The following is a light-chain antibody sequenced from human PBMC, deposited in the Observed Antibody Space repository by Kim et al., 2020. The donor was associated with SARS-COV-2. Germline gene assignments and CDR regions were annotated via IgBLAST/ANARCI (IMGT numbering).Light chain of an antibody. CDR1: QAISNY. CDR2: ATS. Sequence: DIQMTQSPSSLSASVGDRVTITCRASQAISNYLAWYQQRPGEAPKLLLYATSSLASGVPSRFSGSGSGTDYTLTISSLHPEDFGTYYCQQYWNSLLTFGEGTKLEIK. CDR3: QQYWNSLLT. V-gene: IGKV1-NL1*01. J-gene: IGKJ4*01.